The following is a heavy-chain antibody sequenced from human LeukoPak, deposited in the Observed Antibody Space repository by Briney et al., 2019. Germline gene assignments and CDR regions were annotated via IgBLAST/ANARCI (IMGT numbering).Heavy chain of an antibody. J-gene: IGHJ4*02. V-gene: IGHV4-39*01. Sequence: SETLSLTCTVSGGSISSSSYYWGWIRQPPGKGLEWIGSIYYSGSTYYNPSLKSRVTISVDTSKNQFSLKPSSVTAADTAVYYCASLGASAFDYWGQGTLVTVSS. CDR1: GGSISSSSYY. CDR3: ASLGASAFDY. CDR2: IYYSGST.